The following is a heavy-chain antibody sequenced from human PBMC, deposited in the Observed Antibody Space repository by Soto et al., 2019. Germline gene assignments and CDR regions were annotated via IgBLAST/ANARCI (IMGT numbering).Heavy chain of an antibody. D-gene: IGHD2-15*01. J-gene: IGHJ4*02. CDR2: ISYDGSNK. Sequence: GGSLRLSCAASGFTFSSYAMHWVRQAPGKGLEWVAVISYDGSNKYYADSVKGRFTISRDNSKNTLYLQMNSLRAEDTAVYYCARTSLVVTPHFDYWGQGTLVTVSS. CDR1: GFTFSSYA. V-gene: IGHV3-30-3*01. CDR3: ARTSLVVTPHFDY.